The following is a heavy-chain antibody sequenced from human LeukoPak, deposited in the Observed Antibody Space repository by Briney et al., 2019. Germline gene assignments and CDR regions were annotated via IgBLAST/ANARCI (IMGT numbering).Heavy chain of an antibody. D-gene: IGHD3-10*01. J-gene: IGHJ5*02. CDR2: MSPNSGNT. CDR1: GYTFTSYD. CDR3: ARAHYGSGSYNWFDP. Sequence: ASVKVSCKASGYTFTSYDINWVRQATGQGLEWMGWMSPNSGNTGYAQKFQGRVTMTRNTSISTAYMELSSLRSEDTAVYYCARAHYGSGSYNWFDPWGQGTLVTVSS. V-gene: IGHV1-8*01.